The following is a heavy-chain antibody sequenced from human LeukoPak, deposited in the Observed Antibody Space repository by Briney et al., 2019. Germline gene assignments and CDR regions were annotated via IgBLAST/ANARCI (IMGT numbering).Heavy chain of an antibody. CDR3: ARDKRSSPYYLFDY. Sequence: ASVKVSCKPSGYTFSMNVIHWVCQAPGQRLEWMGWINTGTGKTKYSQKFQGRLSITRDTSANTTSMELSSLRSEDTAVFYCARDKRSSPYYLFDYWGQGTLVTVSS. V-gene: IGHV1-3*04. CDR2: INTGTGKT. CDR1: GYTFSMNV. J-gene: IGHJ4*02. D-gene: IGHD1-26*01.